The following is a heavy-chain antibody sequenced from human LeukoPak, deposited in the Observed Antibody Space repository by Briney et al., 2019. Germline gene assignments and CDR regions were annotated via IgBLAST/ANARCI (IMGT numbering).Heavy chain of an antibody. D-gene: IGHD3-22*01. CDR3: ARGYYYDSSGYSFDY. J-gene: IGHJ4*02. V-gene: IGHV1-69*05. Sequence: SVKVSCKASGGTFSSYAISWVRQAPGQGLEWMGGIIPIFGTANYAQKFQGRVTITTDESTSAAYMELSSLRSEDTAVYYCARGYYYDSSGYSFDYWGQGTLVTVSS. CDR2: IIPIFGTA. CDR1: GGTFSSYA.